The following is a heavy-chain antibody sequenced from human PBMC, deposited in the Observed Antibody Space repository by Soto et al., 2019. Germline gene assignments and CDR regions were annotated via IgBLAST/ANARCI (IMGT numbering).Heavy chain of an antibody. J-gene: IGHJ6*02. CDR3: ARRRGFPYYYGMDV. D-gene: IGHD5-12*01. Sequence: QLQLQESGSGLVKPSQTLSLTCAVSGGSISGGGYSWSWIRQPPGKGLEWIGYIYHSGSTYYNPSLKSRVTISVDRSKNQFSLKLSSVTAADTAVYYCARRRGFPYYYGMDVWGQGTTVTASS. CDR2: IYHSGST. V-gene: IGHV4-30-2*01. CDR1: GGSISGGGYS.